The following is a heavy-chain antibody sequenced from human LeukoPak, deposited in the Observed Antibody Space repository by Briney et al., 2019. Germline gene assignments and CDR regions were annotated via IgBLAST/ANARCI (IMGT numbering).Heavy chain of an antibody. CDR1: GFTLSTYW. V-gene: IGHV3-74*01. D-gene: IGHD3-16*01. J-gene: IGHJ3*02. CDR3: ARELPRIGGQTDASDI. Sequence: GSLRLSCAASGFTLSTYWMHWVRQAPGKGLVCVSRSKNDGSSTSYADSVKGRFTISRDNAKNTLYLQMNSLRAEDTAVYYCARELPRIGGQTDASDIWGQGTMVTVS. CDR2: SKNDGSST.